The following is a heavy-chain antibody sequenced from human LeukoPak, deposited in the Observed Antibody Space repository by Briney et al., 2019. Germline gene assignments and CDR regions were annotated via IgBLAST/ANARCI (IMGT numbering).Heavy chain of an antibody. V-gene: IGHV3-74*01. CDR1: GFTFSSYW. CDR3: ATGWGLWYPDY. CDR2: INTDGSST. J-gene: IGHJ4*02. D-gene: IGHD5-18*01. Sequence: PGGSLRLSCAASGFTFSSYWMHWVRQAPGKGLVWVSRINTDGSSTSYADSVKGRFTISRDNAKNRLYVQMNSLRADDTAVYYCATGWGLWYPDYWGEGTLVTVSS.